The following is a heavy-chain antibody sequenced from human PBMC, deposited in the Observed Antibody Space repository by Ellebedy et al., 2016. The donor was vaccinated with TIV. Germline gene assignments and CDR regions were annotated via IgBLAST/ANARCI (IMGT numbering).Heavy chain of an antibody. V-gene: IGHV1-2*02. CDR3: ARDGACGGDCYGDNY. Sequence: AASVKVSCKASGYTFTGYYIHWVRQAPGQGLEWMGWINPKNGGTNYAPKFQGRVTMTRDTSISTAYMELSWLRSDDTAVYYCARDGACGGDCYGDNYWGQGSLVTVSS. CDR1: GYTFTGYY. CDR2: INPKNGGT. J-gene: IGHJ4*02. D-gene: IGHD2-21*02.